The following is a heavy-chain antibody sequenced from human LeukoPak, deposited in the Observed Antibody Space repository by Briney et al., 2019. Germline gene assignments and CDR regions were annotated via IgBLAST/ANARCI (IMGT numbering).Heavy chain of an antibody. Sequence: ASVKVSCKVSGHTLSDLSMHWVRQAPGKGLEWMGGFNPEDAETIYAQKFQGRVTMTEDTSTDTVYMELNSLISDDTAVYYCATPVPHDTSGYYYRIDYWGQGTLVTVSS. CDR2: FNPEDAET. CDR3: ATPVPHDTSGYYYRIDY. J-gene: IGHJ4*02. V-gene: IGHV1-24*01. D-gene: IGHD3-22*01. CDR1: GHTLSDLS.